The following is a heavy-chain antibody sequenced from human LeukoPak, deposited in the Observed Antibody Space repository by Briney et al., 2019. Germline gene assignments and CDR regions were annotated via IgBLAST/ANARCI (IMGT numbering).Heavy chain of an antibody. CDR1: GGSISSSSYY. D-gene: IGHD6-19*01. J-gene: IGHJ4*02. V-gene: IGHV4-39*01. CDR3: ASRAVAGTRLDY. CDR2: IYYSGRT. Sequence: PSETLSLTCSVSGGSISSSSYYWGWIRQPPGKGLEWIGCIYYSGRTYYNPSLKSRVTISVDTSKNQFSLKLSSVTAADTAVYYCASRAVAGTRLDYWGQGTLVTVSS.